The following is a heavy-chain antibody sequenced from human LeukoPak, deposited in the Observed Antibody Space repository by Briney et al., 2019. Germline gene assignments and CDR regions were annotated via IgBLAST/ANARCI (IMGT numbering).Heavy chain of an antibody. CDR2: IYYSGSN. Sequence: SETLSLTCTVSGRSISSHYWSWIRQPPGKGLEWLWYIYYSGSNNYNPSLKSLVTISVDTSKNQFSVKLSSVTAADTAVYYCAREVFTYSSSWYDYWGQGTLVTVSS. V-gene: IGHV4-59*11. D-gene: IGHD6-13*01. CDR1: GRSISSHY. J-gene: IGHJ4*02. CDR3: AREVFTYSSSWYDY.